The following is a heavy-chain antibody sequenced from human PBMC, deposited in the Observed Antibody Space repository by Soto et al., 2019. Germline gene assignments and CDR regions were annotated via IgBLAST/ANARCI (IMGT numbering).Heavy chain of an antibody. Sequence: SETLSLTCTVSGGSISSGDYYWSWIRQPPGKGLEWIGYIYYSGTTYYNPSLKSRVTISVDTSKNQFSLKLSFVTAADTAVYYCARALIQLWPHYYYGMDVWGQGTTVTVPS. D-gene: IGHD5-18*01. V-gene: IGHV4-30-4*01. CDR2: IYYSGTT. CDR1: GGSISSGDYY. CDR3: ARALIQLWPHYYYGMDV. J-gene: IGHJ6*02.